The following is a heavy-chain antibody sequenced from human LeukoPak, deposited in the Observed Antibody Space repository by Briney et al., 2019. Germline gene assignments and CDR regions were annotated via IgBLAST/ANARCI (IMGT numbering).Heavy chain of an antibody. Sequence: SETLSLTCTVSGYSISTYYWSWIRQPPGKGLEWIGYIHYSGSTNYNPSLKSRVTISVDTSKNQFSLILSSVTAADTAVFYCARLPTSAYFHYWGQGILVTVSS. D-gene: IGHD2-15*01. CDR3: ARLPTSAYFHY. CDR2: IHYSGST. J-gene: IGHJ4*02. V-gene: IGHV4-59*08. CDR1: GYSISTYY.